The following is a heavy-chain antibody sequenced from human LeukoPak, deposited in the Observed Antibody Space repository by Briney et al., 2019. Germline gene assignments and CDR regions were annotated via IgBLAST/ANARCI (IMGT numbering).Heavy chain of an antibody. Sequence: GGSLRFSCAASGNYWMHWVRQAPGKGLVWVSHINSDGSWTSYADSVKGRFTISKDNAKNTVYLQMNSLRAGDTAVYYCVSFYETYWGRGTLVTVSS. J-gene: IGHJ4*02. CDR3: VSFYETY. D-gene: IGHD2/OR15-2a*01. CDR2: INSDGSWT. V-gene: IGHV3-74*01. CDR1: GNYW.